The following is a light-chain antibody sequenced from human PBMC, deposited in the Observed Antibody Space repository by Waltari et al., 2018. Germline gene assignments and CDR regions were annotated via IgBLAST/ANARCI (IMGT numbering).Light chain of an antibody. V-gene: IGLV3-10*01. J-gene: IGLJ2*01. Sequence: SYELTQPPSALASPGQTARTPCSGDALPKKYAFCYQQKSGQTPVLVIYEDKKRPSGIPERVSGSSSGTVATLTISGAQVEDEADYFCYSTDNNGRGVFGGGTKLTVL. CDR3: YSTDNNGRGV. CDR1: ALPKKY. CDR2: EDK.